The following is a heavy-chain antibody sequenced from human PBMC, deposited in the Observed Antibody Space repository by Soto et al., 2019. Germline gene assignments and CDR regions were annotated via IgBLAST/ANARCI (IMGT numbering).Heavy chain of an antibody. V-gene: IGHV1-18*01. J-gene: IGHJ3*02. D-gene: IGHD3-22*01. CDR3: ARDHKYYYDSRGYSYDGATCDI. CDR1: GYTFTSYG. CDR2: ISAYNGNT. Sequence: QVQLVQSGAEVKKPGASVKVSCEASGYTFTSYGISWVRQAPGQGLEWMGWISAYNGNTNYAQKLQGRVTMTTDTSTSTAYMELRSLRSVDTAVYYCARDHKYYYDSRGYSYDGATCDIWGQGTMVTVSS.